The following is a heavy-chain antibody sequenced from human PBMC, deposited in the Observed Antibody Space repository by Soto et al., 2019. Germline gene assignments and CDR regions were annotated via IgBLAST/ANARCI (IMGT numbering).Heavy chain of an antibody. D-gene: IGHD2-21*02. J-gene: IGHJ6*02. Sequence: SETLSLSCTVSGGSISSGGYYWSWIRQHPGKGLEWIGYIYYSGSTYYNPSLKSRVTISVDTSKNQFSLKLSSVTAADTAVYYCARDLWGYCGTDCYPLDVWGQRTTVTGSS. CDR2: IYYSGST. V-gene: IGHV4-31*03. CDR3: ARDLWGYCGTDCYPLDV. CDR1: GGSISSGGYY.